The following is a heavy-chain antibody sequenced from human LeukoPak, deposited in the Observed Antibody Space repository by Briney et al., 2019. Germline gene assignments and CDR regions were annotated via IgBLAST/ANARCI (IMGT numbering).Heavy chain of an antibody. CDR3: ARDTPYYYGSGSYAYFDY. Sequence: GGSLRLSCAASGFTFTDYYMSWIRQAPGKGLEWLSYISSSGSTIYYADSVKGRFTISRDNAKNSLYLQMNSLRAEDTAVYYCARDTPYYYGSGSYAYFDYWGQGTLVTVSS. V-gene: IGHV3-11*04. CDR2: ISSSGSTI. CDR1: GFTFTDYY. J-gene: IGHJ4*02. D-gene: IGHD3-10*01.